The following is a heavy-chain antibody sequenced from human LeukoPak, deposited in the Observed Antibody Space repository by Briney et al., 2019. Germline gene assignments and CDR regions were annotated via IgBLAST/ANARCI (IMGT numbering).Heavy chain of an antibody. CDR3: ARGRAYYDFWSGYYSFDY. CDR2: ISSSGSTI. CDR1: GFTFSSYE. V-gene: IGHV3-48*03. J-gene: IGHJ4*02. D-gene: IGHD3-3*01. Sequence: PGGSLRLSCAASGFTFSSYEMNWVRQAPGKGLEWVSYISSSGSTIYYADSVKGRFTISRDNAKTSLYQQMNSLRAEDTAVYYCARGRAYYDFWSGYYSFDYWGQGTLVTVSS.